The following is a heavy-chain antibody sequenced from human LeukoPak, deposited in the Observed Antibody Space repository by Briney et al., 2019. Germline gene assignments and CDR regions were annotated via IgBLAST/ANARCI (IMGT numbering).Heavy chain of an antibody. V-gene: IGHV1-2*02. Sequence: ASVKVSCKASVYIFTGSYRHWVRQAPGQGLEWMGWINPNSGGTNRAQKFQGRVTLTGDTSTNTAYMELIRLNSNDTAVYYFARPLIILRLYYSYSWGQATLVTVSS. CDR1: VYIFTGSY. D-gene: IGHD3-16*01. CDR2: INPNSGGT. J-gene: IGHJ4*02. CDR3: ARPLIILRLYYSYS.